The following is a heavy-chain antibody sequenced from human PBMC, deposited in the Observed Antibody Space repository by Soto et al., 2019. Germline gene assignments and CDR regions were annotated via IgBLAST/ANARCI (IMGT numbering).Heavy chain of an antibody. D-gene: IGHD2-15*01. CDR3: TTTEYCSGGSCYLLY. CDR1: GFTFSNAW. Sequence: GGSLRLSCAASGFTFSNAWMNWVRQAPGKGLEWVGRIKSKTDGGTTDYAAPVKGRFTISRDDSKNTLYLQMNSLKTEDTAVYYCTTTEYCSGGSCYLLYWGQGTLVTVSS. V-gene: IGHV3-15*07. CDR2: IKSKTDGGTT. J-gene: IGHJ4*02.